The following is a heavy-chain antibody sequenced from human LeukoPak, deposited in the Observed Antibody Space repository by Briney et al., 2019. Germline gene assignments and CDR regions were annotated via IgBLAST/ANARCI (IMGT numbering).Heavy chain of an antibody. D-gene: IGHD2-2*01. CDR2: IYHSGST. Sequence: SETLSLTCAVSGGSISSGGYSWSRIRQPPGTGLEWIGYIYHSGSTYYNPSLKSRVTISVDRSKNQFSLKLSSVTAADTAVYYCARARGYCSSTSCYFDYWGQGTLVTVSS. J-gene: IGHJ4*02. CDR1: GGSISSGGYS. CDR3: ARARGYCSSTSCYFDY. V-gene: IGHV4-30-2*01.